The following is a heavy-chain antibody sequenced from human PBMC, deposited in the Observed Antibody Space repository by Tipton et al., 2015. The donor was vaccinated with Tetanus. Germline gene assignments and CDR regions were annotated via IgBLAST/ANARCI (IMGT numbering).Heavy chain of an antibody. CDR3: ARAPRSYFTSNSGYQRLWPSAFDL. CDR1: GVSISDTSFY. CDR2: ISESGST. Sequence: TLSLTCSVSGVSISDTSFYWAWIRQPPGKGLEWIGYISESGSTNYNPSLKSRVTVSKDTSNNQFSLKLTSVTAADTALYFCARAPRSYFTSNSGYQRLWPSAFDLWGRGTLVTVSS. J-gene: IGHJ3*01. V-gene: IGHV4-61*05. D-gene: IGHD3-22*01.